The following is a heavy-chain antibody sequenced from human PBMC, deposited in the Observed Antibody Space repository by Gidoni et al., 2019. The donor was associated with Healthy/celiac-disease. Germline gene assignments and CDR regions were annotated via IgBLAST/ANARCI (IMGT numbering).Heavy chain of an antibody. CDR1: GYTFTSNY. CDR2: INPSGGST. J-gene: IGHJ4*02. V-gene: IGHV1-46*03. CDR3: ARVGVSGELPPSYFDY. D-gene: IGHD1-26*01. Sequence: QVQLVQSGAEVKKPGAAVKVSCKASGYTFTSNYMHRVRQAPGQGLEWMGIINPSGGSTSYAQKFQGRVTMTRDTSTSTVYMELSSLRSEDTAVYYCARVGVSGELPPSYFDYWGQGTLVTVSS.